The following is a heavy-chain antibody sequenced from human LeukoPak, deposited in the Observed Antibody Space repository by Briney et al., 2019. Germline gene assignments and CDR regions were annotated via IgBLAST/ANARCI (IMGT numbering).Heavy chain of an antibody. J-gene: IGHJ3*02. CDR3: ARGLQAFDI. CDR1: GFTFNHYG. V-gene: IGHV3-20*03. CDR2: TNWNGGST. D-gene: IGHD2-15*01. Sequence: PGGSLRLSYAASGFTFNHYGMSCVRQAPGKGLEWVSGTNWNGGSTGYADSVKGRFTISRDNAKNSLYLQMNSLRAEDTALYYCARGLQAFDIWGQGTMVTYSS.